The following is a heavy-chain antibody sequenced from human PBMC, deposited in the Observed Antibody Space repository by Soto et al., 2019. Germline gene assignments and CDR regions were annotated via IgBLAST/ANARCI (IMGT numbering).Heavy chain of an antibody. V-gene: IGHV4-31*03. CDR1: GGSISSGGYY. J-gene: IGHJ5*02. D-gene: IGHD2-15*01. CDR3: ARAEAARNWFDP. CDR2: IYYSGST. Sequence: SETLSLTCTVSGGSISSGGYYWSWIRQHPGKGLEWIGYIYYSGSTYYNPSLKSRVTISVDTSKNQFSLKPSSVTAADTAVYYCARAEAARNWFDPWGQGTLVTVSS.